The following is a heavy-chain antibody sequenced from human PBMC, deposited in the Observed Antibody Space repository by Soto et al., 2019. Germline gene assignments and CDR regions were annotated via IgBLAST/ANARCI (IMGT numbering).Heavy chain of an antibody. J-gene: IGHJ4*02. CDR2: IYYSGST. Sequence: QVQLQESGPGLVKPSETLSLTCTVSGGSISSYYWSWIRQPPGKGLEWIGYIYYSGSTNYNPSLKSRVTISVDTSKNQFSLKLSSVTAADTAVYYCAREDYYDSSGYRSIDYWGQGTLVTVSS. D-gene: IGHD3-22*01. V-gene: IGHV4-59*01. CDR3: AREDYYDSSGYRSIDY. CDR1: GGSISSYY.